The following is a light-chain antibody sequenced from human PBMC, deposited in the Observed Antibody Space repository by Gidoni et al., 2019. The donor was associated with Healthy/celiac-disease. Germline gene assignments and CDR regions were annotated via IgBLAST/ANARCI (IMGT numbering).Light chain of an antibody. CDR3: QQSYSTPLT. J-gene: IGKJ4*01. CDR2: AAS. Sequence: DIQMTQSPSSLSASVGDRVTITCRASQSISSYLNWYQQKPGTAPKLLIYAASSLQIGVPSRFSGSGSGTDFTLTISSLQPEDFATYYCQQSYSTPLTFGGGTKVEI. V-gene: IGKV1-39*01. CDR1: QSISSY.